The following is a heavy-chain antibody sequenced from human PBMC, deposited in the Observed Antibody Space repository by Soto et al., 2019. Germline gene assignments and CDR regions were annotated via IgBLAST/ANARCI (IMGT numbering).Heavy chain of an antibody. V-gene: IGHV1-69*13. CDR1: GGTFSSYA. Sequence: GASVKVSCKASGGTFSSYAISWVRQAPGQGLEWMGGIIPIFGTANYAQKFQGRVTITADESTSTAYMELSSLRSEDTAVYYCAKAGATNYYYYYGMDVWGQGXTVTVYS. J-gene: IGHJ6*02. CDR3: AKAGATNYYYYYGMDV. D-gene: IGHD1-26*01. CDR2: IIPIFGTA.